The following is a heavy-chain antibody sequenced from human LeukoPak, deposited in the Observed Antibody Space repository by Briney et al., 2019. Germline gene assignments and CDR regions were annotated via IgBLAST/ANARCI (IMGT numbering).Heavy chain of an antibody. CDR3: ARALIAATPGVGY. J-gene: IGHJ4*02. V-gene: IGHV3-48*04. Sequence: GGSLRLSCAASGFTFNSYNMNWVRQAPGKGLEWVSYISSSSSTIYYADSVEGRFTISRDNAKNSLYLQMNSLRAEDTAVYYCARALIAATPGVGYWGQGTLVTVST. CDR1: GFTFNSYN. D-gene: IGHD6-25*01. CDR2: ISSSSSTI.